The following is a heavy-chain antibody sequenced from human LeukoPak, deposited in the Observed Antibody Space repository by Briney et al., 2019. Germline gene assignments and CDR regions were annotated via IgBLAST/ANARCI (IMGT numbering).Heavy chain of an antibody. CDR1: GYTFNGYY. V-gene: IGHV1-2*02. CDR3: ARDGLLWFGGAGDY. CDR2: INPNSGGT. Sequence: ASVKVSCKASGYTFNGYYMHWVRQAPGQGLEWMGWINPNSGGTNYAQKFQGRVTMTRDTSISTAYMELSRLRSDDTAVYYCARDGLLWFGGAGDYWGQGTLVTVSS. J-gene: IGHJ4*02. D-gene: IGHD3-10*01.